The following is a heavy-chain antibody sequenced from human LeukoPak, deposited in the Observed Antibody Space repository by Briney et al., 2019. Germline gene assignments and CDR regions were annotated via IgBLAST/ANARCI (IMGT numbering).Heavy chain of an antibody. CDR1: GFTFSTYN. CDR2: IYSGGTT. D-gene: IGHD3-10*01. CDR3: ARDRAPPTSWYFDV. Sequence: GGSLRLSCTVSGFTFSTYNMNWVRQAPGKGLEWVSVIYSGGTTYYADSVKGRFTISRDNSKNTLYLQMNSLRAEDTAVYYCARDRAPPTSWYFDVWGRGTLVTVSS. J-gene: IGHJ2*01. V-gene: IGHV3-53*01.